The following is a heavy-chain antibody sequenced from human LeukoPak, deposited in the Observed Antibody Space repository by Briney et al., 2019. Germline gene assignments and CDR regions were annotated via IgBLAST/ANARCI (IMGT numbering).Heavy chain of an antibody. CDR3: ARGYTYGHDY. J-gene: IGHJ4*02. CDR2: TSGDSTT. CDR1: GGSISSSSYH. V-gene: IGHV3-48*02. D-gene: IGHD5-18*01. Sequence: ETLSLTCTVSGGSISSSSYHWGWVRQAPGKGLEWVSYTSGDSTTYHADSVKGRFTISRDNAKNSLYLQMNSLRDEDTAVYYCARGYTYGHDYWGQGTLVTGSS.